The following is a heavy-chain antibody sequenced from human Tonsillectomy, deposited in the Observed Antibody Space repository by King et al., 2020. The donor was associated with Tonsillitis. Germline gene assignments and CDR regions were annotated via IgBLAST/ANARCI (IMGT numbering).Heavy chain of an antibody. CDR3: AKAMAGTKGAFNI. D-gene: IGHD6-19*01. J-gene: IGHJ3*02. V-gene: IGHV3-9*01. CDR1: GFTFDDYA. CDR2: VNWNSGSI. Sequence: VQLVESGGGLVQPGRSLRLSCAASGFTFDDYAIHWVRHAPGKGLEWVSGVNWNSGSIDYADSVKGRFTISRDNAKNSLYLRMDSLRAEDTALYYCAKAMAGTKGAFNIWGQGIMVTVSS.